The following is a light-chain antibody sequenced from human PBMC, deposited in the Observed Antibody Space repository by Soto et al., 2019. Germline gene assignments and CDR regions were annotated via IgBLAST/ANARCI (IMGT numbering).Light chain of an antibody. CDR3: QQYYSFPWT. CDR1: PGVSNF. CDR2: AAS. Sequence: VISMTQSPSLLSASTGDRVTLSCRVSPGVSNFLAWYLQKPGKAPKLLFYAASTLQTGVPSRFSGSGSGTDFTLTISNLQSEDFAIYYCQQYYSFPWTFGQGTKVEIK. J-gene: IGKJ1*01. V-gene: IGKV1D-8*01.